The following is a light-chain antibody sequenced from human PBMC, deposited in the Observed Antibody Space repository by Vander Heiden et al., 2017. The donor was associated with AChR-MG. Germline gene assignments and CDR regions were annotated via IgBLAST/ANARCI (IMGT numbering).Light chain of an antibody. Sequence: QSVLTQPPSASGTPGQRVTIPCSGSSSNLGSNYVYWYQQLPGTAPKLLIYRNNQRRSGGPDRFSGSKSGASASLAISGRRAEDEADYYCAAWDDSLSGPVFGGGTKLTVL. CDR1: SSNLGSNY. V-gene: IGLV1-47*01. J-gene: IGLJ2*01. CDR2: RNN. CDR3: AAWDDSLSGPV.